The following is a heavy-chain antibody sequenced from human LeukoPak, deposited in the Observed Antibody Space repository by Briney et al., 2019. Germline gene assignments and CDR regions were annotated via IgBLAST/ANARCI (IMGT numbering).Heavy chain of an antibody. Sequence: GGSLRLSCAASGFTFSSYSMNWVRQAPGKGLEWVSYISSSSSTIYYADSVKGRFTISRDNAKNSLYLQMNSLRAEDTAVYYCARSGQYGDYAQYWYFDLWGRGTLVTVSS. CDR1: GFTFSSYS. D-gene: IGHD4-17*01. V-gene: IGHV3-48*01. J-gene: IGHJ2*01. CDR3: ARSGQYGDYAQYWYFDL. CDR2: ISSSSSTI.